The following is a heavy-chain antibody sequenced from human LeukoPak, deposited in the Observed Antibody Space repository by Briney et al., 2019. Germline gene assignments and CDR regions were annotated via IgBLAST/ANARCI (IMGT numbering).Heavy chain of an antibody. D-gene: IGHD3-10*01. V-gene: IGHV4-59*08. CDR1: GGSISSYY. J-gene: IGHJ4*02. CDR2: IYYSGST. CDR3: ARHVLYGSGTALYYFDY. Sequence: SETLSLTCTVSGGSISSYYWSWIRQPPGKGLEWIGYIYYSGSTNYNPSLKSRVTISVDTSKNQFSLKLSSVTAADTAVYYCARHVLYGSGTALYYFDYWGQGTLVTVSS.